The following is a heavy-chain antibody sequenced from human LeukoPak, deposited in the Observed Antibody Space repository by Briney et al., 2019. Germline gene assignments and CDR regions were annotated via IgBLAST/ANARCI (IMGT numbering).Heavy chain of an antibody. J-gene: IGHJ4*02. CDR2: IIGNGADI. CDR3: AKDRIPDGFYSIDN. Sequence: GSLRLSCTASGFTFGTYAMNWVRQAPGKGLEWVSVIIGNGADINYADSVKGRFTISRDNSKNTLYLQMNNLRVEDTAVYYCAKDRIPDGFYSIDNWGQGALVIVSS. D-gene: IGHD3-3*01. V-gene: IGHV3-23*01. CDR1: GFTFGTYA.